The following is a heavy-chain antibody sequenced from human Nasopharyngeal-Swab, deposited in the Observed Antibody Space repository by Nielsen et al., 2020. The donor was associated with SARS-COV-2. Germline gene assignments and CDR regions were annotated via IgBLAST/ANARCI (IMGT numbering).Heavy chain of an antibody. CDR2: ILYDGSTK. Sequence: GESLKISCGASGFTFSNSNMHWVRQAPGRGLEWVAFILYDGSTKNYLDSVKGRFTISRDNSKNTLDLQMNSLRAEDTALYYCVKDGNWGFSYWGQGILVTVTS. CDR3: VKDGNWGFSY. V-gene: IGHV3-30*02. D-gene: IGHD7-27*01. CDR1: GFTFSNSN. J-gene: IGHJ4*02.